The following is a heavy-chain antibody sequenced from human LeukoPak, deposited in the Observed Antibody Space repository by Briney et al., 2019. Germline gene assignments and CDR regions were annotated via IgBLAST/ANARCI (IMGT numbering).Heavy chain of an antibody. J-gene: IGHJ4*02. V-gene: IGHV3-21*01. D-gene: IGHD2-2*01. CDR1: GFTFSDYS. Sequence: GGSLRLSCEGSGFTFSDYSMNWVRQAPGKGLEWVSSISSSSSYIYYADSVKGRFTISRDNAKNSLYLQMNSLRAEDTAVYYCARAPTGGYCSSTSCPLYYFDYWGQGTLVTVSS. CDR3: ARAPTGGYCSSTSCPLYYFDY. CDR2: ISSSSSYI.